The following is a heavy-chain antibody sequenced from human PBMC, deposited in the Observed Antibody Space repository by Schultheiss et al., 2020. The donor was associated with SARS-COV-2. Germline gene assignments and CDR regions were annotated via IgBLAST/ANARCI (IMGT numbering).Heavy chain of an antibody. CDR2: IYPGDSDT. CDR3: ARRPYMYGMDV. CDR1: GYSFTNYW. V-gene: IGHV5-51*01. Sequence: GGSLRLSCKGSGYSFTNYWIAWVRQMPGKGLEWMGIIYPGDSDTRYSPSFQGQVTISADKSISTAYLQWSSLKASDTAMYYCARRPYMYGMDVWGQGTAVTVSS. J-gene: IGHJ6*02.